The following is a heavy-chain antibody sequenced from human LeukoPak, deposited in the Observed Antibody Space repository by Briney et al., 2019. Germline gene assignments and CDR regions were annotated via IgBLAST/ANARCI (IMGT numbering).Heavy chain of an antibody. CDR3: ALISLHWYFDL. CDR1: GGSISSYY. J-gene: IGHJ2*01. Sequence: SETLSLTCTVSGGSISSYYWSWIRQPPGKGLEWIGYIYYSGSTNYNPSLKSRVTISADTSKNQFSLKLSSVTAADTAVYYCALISLHWYFDLWGRGTLVTVST. V-gene: IGHV4-59*01. CDR2: IYYSGST.